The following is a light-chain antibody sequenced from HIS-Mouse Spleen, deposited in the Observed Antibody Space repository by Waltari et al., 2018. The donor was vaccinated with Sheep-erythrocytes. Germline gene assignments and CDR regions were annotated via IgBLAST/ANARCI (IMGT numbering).Light chain of an antibody. J-gene: IGKJ4*01. V-gene: IGKV1-5*03. Sequence: DIQMSPSPSTLSASVGDRVTITCRASHSISSWLAWYQQKPGKAPKLPIYKASSLESGVPSRFSGSGSGTEFTLTISSLQPDDFATYYCQQYNSYPLTFGGGTKVEIK. CDR3: QQYNSYPLT. CDR1: HSISSW. CDR2: KAS.